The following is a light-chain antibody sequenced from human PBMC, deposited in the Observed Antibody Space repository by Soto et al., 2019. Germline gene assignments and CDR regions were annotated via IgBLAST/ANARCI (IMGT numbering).Light chain of an antibody. CDR3: QHYGTSWT. CDR2: GAS. Sequence: EVVLTQSPGTLSLSPGERATLSCRASQSVSSSYLAWYQQNPGQAPRLLIYGASRRASGIPDRFSGSVSGTYFTLSISRLEPEDFAVYYCQHYGTSWTFGQGTKVEIK. CDR1: QSVSSSY. J-gene: IGKJ1*01. V-gene: IGKV3-20*01.